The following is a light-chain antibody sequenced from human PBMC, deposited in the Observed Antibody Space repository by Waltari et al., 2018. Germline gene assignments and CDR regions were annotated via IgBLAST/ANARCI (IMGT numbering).Light chain of an antibody. CDR1: QGISSY. J-gene: IGKJ4*01. V-gene: IGKV1-9*01. CDR3: QQLYGYPPQLT. CDR2: AAS. Sequence: IQLTQSPSSLSASVGDRVTITCRASQGISSYLAWYQQKPGKAPKLLIYAASTLQSGVPSRFSGSGSGTDFTLTISSLQPEDFATYFCQQLYGYPPQLTFGGGTKVEIK.